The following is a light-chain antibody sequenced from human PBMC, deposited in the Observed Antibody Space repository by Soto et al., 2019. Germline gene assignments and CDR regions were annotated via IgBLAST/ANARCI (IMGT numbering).Light chain of an antibody. V-gene: IGKV3-20*01. J-gene: IGKJ2*01. CDR3: QQYGSSPYT. CDR2: GAS. CDR1: QSVSSNY. Sequence: EIVLTQSPGTLSLSPGERATLSCRASQSVSSNYLAWFQQKPGQAPRLLIYGASSRASGIPDRFSGSGSGTAFHLTISSLEPEDFAVYYCQQYGSSPYTFGQGTKLEIK.